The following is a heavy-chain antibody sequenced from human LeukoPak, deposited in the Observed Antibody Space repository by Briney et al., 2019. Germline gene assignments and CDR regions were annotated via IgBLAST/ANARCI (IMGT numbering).Heavy chain of an antibody. CDR3: ARNTAIVVVPAADY. V-gene: IGHV1-2*02. D-gene: IGHD2-2*01. CDR1: GYTFTGYY. J-gene: IGHJ4*02. CDR2: INPNSGGT. Sequence: ASVKVSCKASGYTFTGYYMRWVRQAPGQGLEWMGWINPNSGGTNYAQKFQGRVTMTRDTSISTAYMELSRLRSDDTAVYYCARNTAIVVVPAADYWGQGTLVTVSS.